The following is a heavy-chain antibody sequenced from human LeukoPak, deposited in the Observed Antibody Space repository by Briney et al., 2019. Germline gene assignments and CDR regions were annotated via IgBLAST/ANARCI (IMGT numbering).Heavy chain of an antibody. D-gene: IGHD3-22*01. CDR1: GFTFSNTW. V-gene: IGHV3-7*05. CDR3: AKSLGSSGYYYAEVDY. Sequence: GGSLRLSCTASGFTFSNTWMTWVRQAPGRGLEWVANIKGDGSEENYVDSVKGRFAISRDNAKDSLYLQMNRMKAEDAAVYYCAKSLGSSGYYYAEVDYWGQGTLVTVSS. CDR2: IKGDGSEE. J-gene: IGHJ4*02.